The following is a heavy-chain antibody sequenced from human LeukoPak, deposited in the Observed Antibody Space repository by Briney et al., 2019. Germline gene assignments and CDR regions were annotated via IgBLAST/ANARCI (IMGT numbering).Heavy chain of an antibody. J-gene: IGHJ6*03. V-gene: IGHV3-7*01. CDR2: IKQDGSEK. CDR1: GFTFSDYW. CDR3: ARDLYSGGYGAYYYYYMDV. Sequence: GGSLRLSCAASGFTFSDYWMSWVRQAPGKGLEWVANIKQDGSEKYYVDSVKGRFTISRDNAENSLYLQMNSLRDEDTAVYYCARDLYSGGYGAYYYYYMDVWGKGTTVTVSS. D-gene: IGHD6-19*01.